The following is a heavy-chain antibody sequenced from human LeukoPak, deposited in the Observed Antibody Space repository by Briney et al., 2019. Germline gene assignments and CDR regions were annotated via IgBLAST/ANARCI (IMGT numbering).Heavy chain of an antibody. Sequence: ASVKVSCKASGYTFTSYGISWVRQAPGQGLEWMGWISAYNGNTNYAQKLQGGVTMTTDTSTSTAYMELRSLRSDATAVYYCARGRGSGPPAYAFDIWGQGTMVTVSS. CDR1: GYTFTSYG. CDR2: ISAYNGNT. V-gene: IGHV1-18*01. D-gene: IGHD2-15*01. J-gene: IGHJ3*02. CDR3: ARGRGSGPPAYAFDI.